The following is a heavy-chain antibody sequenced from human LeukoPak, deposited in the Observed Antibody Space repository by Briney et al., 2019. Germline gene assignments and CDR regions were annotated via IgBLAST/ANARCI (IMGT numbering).Heavy chain of an antibody. D-gene: IGHD1-26*01. CDR1: GGSISSSSYY. CDR2: ISYSGST. V-gene: IGHV4-39*01. J-gene: IGHJ4*02. Sequence: SETLSLTCTVSGGSISSSSYYWGWIRQPPGTGLEWIGSISYSGSTYFNPSLKSRVTISVDTSKIQFSLKLSSVTAADTAVYYCARRRAVGATNFDYWGQGTLVTVSS. CDR3: ARRRAVGATNFDY.